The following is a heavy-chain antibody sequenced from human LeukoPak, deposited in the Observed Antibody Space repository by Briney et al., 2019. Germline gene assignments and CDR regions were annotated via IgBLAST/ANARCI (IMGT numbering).Heavy chain of an antibody. CDR2: IYYSGST. D-gene: IGHD1-7*01. V-gene: IGHV4-39*07. J-gene: IGHJ4*02. Sequence: SETLSLTCTVSGGSISSSSYYWGWIRQPPGKGLEWIGSIYYSGSTYYNPSLKSRVTISVDTSKNQFSLKLSSVTAADTAVYYCASGGKYNWNSRGGNDFDYWGQGTLVTVSS. CDR3: ASGGKYNWNSRGGNDFDY. CDR1: GGSISSSSYY.